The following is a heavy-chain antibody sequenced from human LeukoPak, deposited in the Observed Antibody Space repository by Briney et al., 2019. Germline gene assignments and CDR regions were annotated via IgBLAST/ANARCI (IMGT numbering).Heavy chain of an antibody. J-gene: IGHJ4*02. Sequence: LTGGSLRISCTASGFTFSDYWMTWVRQAPGKGLEWVANIDGVGTDEGYAGPVKGRFTISRDNAKNSLFLQMNSLRADDLAVYYCARNVGYYRLDYWGQGTLVTVPS. CDR3: ARNVGYYRLDY. V-gene: IGHV3-7*01. D-gene: IGHD1-26*01. CDR2: IDGVGTDE. CDR1: GFTFSDYW.